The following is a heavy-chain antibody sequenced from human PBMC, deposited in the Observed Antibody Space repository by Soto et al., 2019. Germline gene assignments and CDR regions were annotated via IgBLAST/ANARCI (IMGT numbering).Heavy chain of an antibody. J-gene: IGHJ4*02. D-gene: IGHD4-17*01. CDR2: ISYGGST. Sequence: PSETLSLTCTVSGGPIGGTYYFWGWIRQPPGKGLEWIGSISYGGSTYYSPSLKSRVTISVDTSKNQFSLKLTSVTAADTAVYYCGRQTSVNSPCDYWGQGALVTVSS. CDR3: GRQTSVNSPCDY. CDR1: GGPIGGTYYF. V-gene: IGHV4-39*01.